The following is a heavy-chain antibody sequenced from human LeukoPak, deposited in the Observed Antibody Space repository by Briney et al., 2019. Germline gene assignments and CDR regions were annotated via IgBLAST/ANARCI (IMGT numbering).Heavy chain of an antibody. CDR2: IYNSGST. CDR1: GGSVSSDNYY. D-gene: IGHD3-10*01. Sequence: SETLSLTCTVSGGSVSSDNYYWSWIPPPPGMGLEWNGYIYNSGSTKYNPSLKSRVTISVDTSKNQFSLKLSSVTAADTAVYYCARASMVRGVILLPFDYWGQGTLVTVSS. J-gene: IGHJ4*02. V-gene: IGHV4-61*01. CDR3: ARASMVRGVILLPFDY.